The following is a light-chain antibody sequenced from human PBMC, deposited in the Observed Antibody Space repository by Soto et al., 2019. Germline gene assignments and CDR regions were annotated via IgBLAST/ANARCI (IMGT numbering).Light chain of an antibody. J-gene: IGLJ1*01. CDR1: RIGSKS. CDR2: DNS. CDR3: QVWDSSSDHFV. V-gene: IGLV3-21*02. Sequence: SYELTQTPSVSVAPGQTARITCGADRIGSKSVHWYQKKAGQAPVVVVYDNSDRPSGIPERFSGSTSGNTATLTISRVEAGDEADYYCQVWDSSSDHFVFGTGTKVTVL.